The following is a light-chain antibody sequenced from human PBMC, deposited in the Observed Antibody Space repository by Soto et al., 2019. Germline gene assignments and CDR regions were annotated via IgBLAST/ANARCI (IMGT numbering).Light chain of an antibody. CDR2: AAS. J-gene: IGKJ1*01. CDR1: QGISNY. V-gene: IGKV1-27*01. Sequence: DIQMTQSPSSLSASVGDRVTITCRASQGISNYLAWYQQKPGKVPKLLIYAASTLQSGVPSRFSGSGSGTDFTLTISCLQPDDVATYYCQKYNSAPRTFGQGTKVEIK. CDR3: QKYNSAPRT.